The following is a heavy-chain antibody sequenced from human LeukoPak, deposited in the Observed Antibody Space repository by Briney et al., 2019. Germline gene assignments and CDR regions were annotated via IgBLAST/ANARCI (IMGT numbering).Heavy chain of an antibody. CDR1: GYSISSGYY. CDR2: IYRSGST. V-gene: IGHV4-38-2*01. J-gene: IGHJ4*02. CDR3: ARGYIAAAGTTPGVVNYFDY. D-gene: IGHD6-13*01. Sequence: PSETLSLTCAVSGYSISSGYYWGWIRQPPGKGLEWIGSIYRSGSTYYNPSLKSRVTISVDTSKNQFSLKLSSVTAADTAVYYCARGYIAAAGTTPGVVNYFDYWGQGTLVTVSS.